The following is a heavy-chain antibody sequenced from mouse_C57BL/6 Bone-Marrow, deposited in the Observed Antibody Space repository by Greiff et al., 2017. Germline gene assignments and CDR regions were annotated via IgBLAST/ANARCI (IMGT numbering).Heavy chain of an antibody. CDR1: GFAFSDYG. D-gene: IGHD2-4*01. CDR2: ISSGSSTI. Sequence: VQLKESGGGLVKPGGSLKLSCAASGFAFSDYGMHWVRQAPEKGLEWVAYISSGSSTIYYADTVKGRFTISRDNAKNTLFLQMTSLRSEDTAMYYCARDDYDGAAWFAYWGQGTLVTVSA. CDR3: ARDDYDGAAWFAY. J-gene: IGHJ3*01. V-gene: IGHV5-17*01.